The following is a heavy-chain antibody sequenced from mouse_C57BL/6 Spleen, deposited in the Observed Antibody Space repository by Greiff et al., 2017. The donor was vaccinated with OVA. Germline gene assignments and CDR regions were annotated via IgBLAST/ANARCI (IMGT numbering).Heavy chain of an antibody. Sequence: EVKLQESVAELVRPGASVKLSCTASGFNIKNTYMHWVKQRPEQGLEWIGRIDPANGNTKYAPKFQGKATITADPSSNTAYLQLSSLTSEDTAIYYCAWAYGSSPYWYFDVWGTGTTVTVSS. V-gene: IGHV14-3*01. D-gene: IGHD1-1*01. J-gene: IGHJ1*03. CDR1: GFNIKNTY. CDR2: IDPANGNT. CDR3: AWAYGSSPYWYFDV.